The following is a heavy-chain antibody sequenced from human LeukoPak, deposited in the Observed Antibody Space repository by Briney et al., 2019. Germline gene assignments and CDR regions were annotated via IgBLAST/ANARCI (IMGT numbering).Heavy chain of an antibody. CDR1: GFTFSTYN. J-gene: IGHJ4*02. Sequence: GGSLRLSCAASGFTFSTYNMNWVRQAPGKGLEWVSSIGNSSYIYYADSVKGRFTISRDNAKNSLNLQMNSLRAEDTAVYYCARIGLGYILWEYWGQGTLVTVSS. V-gene: IGHV3-21*06. D-gene: IGHD2/OR15-2a*01. CDR3: ARIGLGYILWEY. CDR2: IGNSSYI.